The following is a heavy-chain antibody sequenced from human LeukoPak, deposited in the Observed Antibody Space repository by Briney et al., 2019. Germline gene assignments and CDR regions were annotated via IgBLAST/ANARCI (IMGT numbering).Heavy chain of an antibody. CDR1: GFTVSSNY. V-gene: IGHV3-66*02. D-gene: IGHD6-19*01. CDR2: IYSGGST. CDR3: AREAGILFNWFDP. J-gene: IGHJ5*02. Sequence: PGGSLRLSCAASGFTVSSNYMSWVRQAPGKGLEWVSVIYSGGSTYYADSVKGRCTISRDNSKNTLYLQMNSLRAEDTAVYYCAREAGILFNWFDPWGQGTLVTVSS.